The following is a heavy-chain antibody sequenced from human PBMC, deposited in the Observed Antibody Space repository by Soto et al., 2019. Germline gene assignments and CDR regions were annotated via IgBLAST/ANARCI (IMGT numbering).Heavy chain of an antibody. CDR1: GFTFSSYG. CDR2: IWYDGSNK. Sequence: PGGSLRLSCAASGFTFSSYGMHWVRQAPGKGLEWVAVIWYDGSNKYYADSVKGRFTISRDNSKNTLYLQMNSLRAEDTAVYYCAGPRDGYTPFDYWGQGTLVTVSS. V-gene: IGHV3-33*01. J-gene: IGHJ4*02. D-gene: IGHD3-16*01. CDR3: AGPRDGYTPFDY.